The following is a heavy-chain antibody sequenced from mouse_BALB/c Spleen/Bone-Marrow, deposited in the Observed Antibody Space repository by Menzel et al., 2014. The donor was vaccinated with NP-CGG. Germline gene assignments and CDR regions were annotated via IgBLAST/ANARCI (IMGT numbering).Heavy chain of an antibody. D-gene: IGHD2-4*01. Sequence: EVQLQQSGPGLVKPSQSLSPPCIATGYSITRDYAWNWIRQFPGNTLEWMGYISYSGSTTYNPSLESRISITRDTSKNQFFLRLNSVTTEDTATYYCARSSSYDYDVGFAYWGQGTLVTVSA. J-gene: IGHJ3*01. CDR3: ARSSSYDYDVGFAY. CDR1: GYSITRDYA. V-gene: IGHV3-2*02. CDR2: ISYSGST.